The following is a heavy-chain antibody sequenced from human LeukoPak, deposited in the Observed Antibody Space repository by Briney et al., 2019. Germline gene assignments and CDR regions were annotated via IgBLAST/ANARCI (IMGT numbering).Heavy chain of an antibody. CDR2: ISYDGSNK. J-gene: IGHJ4*02. CDR3: ARDLYYHDSSGYCDY. Sequence: PGGSLRLSRAASGFTFSSYAMHWVRQAPGKGLEWVAVISYDGSNKYYADSVKGRFTISRDNSKNTLYLQMNSLRAEDTAVYYCARDLYYHDSSGYCDYWGQGTLVTVSS. V-gene: IGHV3-30-3*01. CDR1: GFTFSSYA. D-gene: IGHD3-22*01.